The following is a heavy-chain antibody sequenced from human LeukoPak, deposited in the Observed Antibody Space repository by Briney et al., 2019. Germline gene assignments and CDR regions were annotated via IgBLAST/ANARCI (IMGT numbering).Heavy chain of an antibody. Sequence: ASVKVSCKASGYTFTGYYMHWVRQAPGQGLEWMGWINPNSGGTNYAQKFQGRVTMTRDTSISTAYMELSRLRSDDTAVYYCARGRNSEQWLVRGDWFDPWGQGTLVTVSS. CDR1: GYTFTGYY. D-gene: IGHD6-19*01. J-gene: IGHJ5*02. CDR2: INPNSGGT. V-gene: IGHV1-2*02. CDR3: ARGRNSEQWLVRGDWFDP.